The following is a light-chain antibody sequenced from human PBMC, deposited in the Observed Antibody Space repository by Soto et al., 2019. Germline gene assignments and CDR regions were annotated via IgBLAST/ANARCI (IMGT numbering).Light chain of an antibody. V-gene: IGLV2-8*01. CDR3: SSYAGTHVV. CDR1: SSDVGGYNY. CDR2: DVS. Sequence: QSVLTQPPSASGSPVQSVTVSCTGTSSDVGGYNYVSWYQQHPDKAPKLMIYDVSKRPSGVHDRFSGSKSGNTASLTVTGLQAEDEADYYCSSYAGTHVVFGTGTKVTVL. J-gene: IGLJ1*01.